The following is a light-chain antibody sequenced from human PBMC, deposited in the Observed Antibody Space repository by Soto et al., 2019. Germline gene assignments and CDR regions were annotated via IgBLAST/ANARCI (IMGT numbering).Light chain of an antibody. CDR1: QSVSSY. CDR2: DAS. Sequence: EIVLTQSPATLSLSPGERATISCRASQSVSSYLAWYQQKPGQAPRLLIYDASNRATGIPARFSGSGSWTDFTLTISSLEPEDFAVYYCQHRSNWPPLTFGGGTKVEIK. J-gene: IGKJ4*01. V-gene: IGKV3-11*01. CDR3: QHRSNWPPLT.